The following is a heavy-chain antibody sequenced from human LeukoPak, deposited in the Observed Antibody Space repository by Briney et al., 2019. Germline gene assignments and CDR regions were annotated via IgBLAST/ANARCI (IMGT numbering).Heavy chain of an antibody. J-gene: IGHJ4*02. CDR2: ISWNSGSI. CDR3: AKGEAMDGIFDY. D-gene: IGHD5-18*01. V-gene: IGHV3-9*01. CDR1: GFTFDDYA. Sequence: GGSLRLSCAASGFTFDDYAMHWVRQAPGKGPEWVSGISWNSGSIGYADSVKGRFTISRDNAKNSLYLQMNSLRAEDTALYYCAKGEAMDGIFDYWGQGTLVTVSS.